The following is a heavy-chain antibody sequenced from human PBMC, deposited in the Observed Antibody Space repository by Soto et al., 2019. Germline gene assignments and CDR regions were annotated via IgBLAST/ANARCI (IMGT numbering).Heavy chain of an antibody. Sequence: EVQLVESGGGLVQPGGSLRLSCAASGFTLSDHYIDWVRQAPEKGLEWVGRSGDRRTSHSTEYAASVKGRFTISRDDSKHSLDLQTNSLKTEDTAVYYCATPTQPGNDFHVWGQGTTVTVSS. CDR2: SGDRRTSHST. V-gene: IGHV3-72*01. CDR3: ATPTQPGNDFHV. CDR1: GFTLSDHY. D-gene: IGHD1-1*01. J-gene: IGHJ6*02.